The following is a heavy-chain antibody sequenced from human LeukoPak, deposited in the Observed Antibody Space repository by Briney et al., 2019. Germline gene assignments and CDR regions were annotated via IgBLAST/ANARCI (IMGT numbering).Heavy chain of an antibody. V-gene: IGHV3-73*01. D-gene: IGHD3-22*01. Sequence: PGGSLRLSCAASGFTFSGSAVHWVRQASGKGLEWVGRIRSTANSYATASAASVKGRFTISRDDSKNTAYLQMNRLKTEDTAVYYCTRHYPGMIVYAFDIWGQGTMVTVSS. J-gene: IGHJ3*02. CDR3: TRHYPGMIVYAFDI. CDR2: IRSTANSYAT. CDR1: GFTFSGSA.